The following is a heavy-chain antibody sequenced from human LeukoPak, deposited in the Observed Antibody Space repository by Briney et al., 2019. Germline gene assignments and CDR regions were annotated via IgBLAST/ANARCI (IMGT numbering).Heavy chain of an antibody. CDR2: ISGSGGST. CDR3: AKFTLDYVWGSYLGS. J-gene: IGHJ5*01. D-gene: IGHD3-16*01. CDR1: GFTFSSYA. Sequence: GGSLRLSCAASGFTFSSYAMSWVRQAPGKGLEWVSAISGSGGSTYYADSVKGRFTISRDNSKNTLYLQMNSLRAEDTAVYYCAKFTLDYVWGSYLGSWGQGTLVTVSS. V-gene: IGHV3-23*01.